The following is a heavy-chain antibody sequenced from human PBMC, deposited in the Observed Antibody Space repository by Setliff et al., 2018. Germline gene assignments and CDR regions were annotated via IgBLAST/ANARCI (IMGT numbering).Heavy chain of an antibody. CDR2: INAGNGNT. Sequence: ASVKVSCKASGYTFTSYAMHWVRQAPGQRLEWMGWINAGNGNTKYSQKFQGRVTITRDTSASTAYMELRSLRSGDTAVYYCAGTDHYDMASVSAFDIWGQGTMVTVSS. D-gene: IGHD3-9*01. J-gene: IGHJ3*02. CDR3: AGTDHYDMASVSAFDI. CDR1: GYTFTSYA. V-gene: IGHV1-3*01.